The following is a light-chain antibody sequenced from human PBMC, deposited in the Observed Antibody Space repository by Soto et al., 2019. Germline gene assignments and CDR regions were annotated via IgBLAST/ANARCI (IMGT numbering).Light chain of an antibody. Sequence: DLQMTQSPSSLSKSVGDIVTITCRASQDISTSLAWYQQKPGKVPNLLIYGASTLQSGVPSRFSGSGSGTDFTLTISRLEPEDFAVYYCQQYGSSPRTFGQGTKVDIK. V-gene: IGKV1-27*01. CDR3: QQYGSSPRT. CDR1: QDISTS. CDR2: GAS. J-gene: IGKJ1*01.